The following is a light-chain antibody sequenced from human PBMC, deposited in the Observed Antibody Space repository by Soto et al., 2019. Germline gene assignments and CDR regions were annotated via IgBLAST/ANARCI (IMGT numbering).Light chain of an antibody. CDR2: EII. V-gene: IGLV2-8*01. CDR1: SSDVGGYNY. Sequence: QSVLTQPPSASGSPGQSVTISCTGTSSDVGGYNYVSWYQQRPGKAPKLMIYEIIKRPSGVPDRFSGSKSGTSASLAISGLRSEDEADYYCAAWDDSLSGHYVFGTGTKVTVL. CDR3: AAWDDSLSGHYV. J-gene: IGLJ1*01.